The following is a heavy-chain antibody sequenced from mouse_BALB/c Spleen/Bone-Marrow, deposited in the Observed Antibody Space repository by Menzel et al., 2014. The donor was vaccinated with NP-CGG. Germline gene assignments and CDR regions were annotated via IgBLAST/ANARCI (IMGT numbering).Heavy chain of an antibody. CDR3: ARGLYYVAYGPGFAY. J-gene: IGHJ3*01. CDR1: GFTFSNYG. Sequence: EVKLVESGGGLVQPGGSLKLSCAASGFTFSNYGMSWVRQTPDKRLDLVATINSNGGTTYYPASVKGRCNISMDNAKNTLYLQMSSLKSEDTAMYFCARGLYYVAYGPGFAYWDQGTLVTVSA. CDR2: INSNGGTT. V-gene: IGHV5-6-3*01. D-gene: IGHD2-13*01.